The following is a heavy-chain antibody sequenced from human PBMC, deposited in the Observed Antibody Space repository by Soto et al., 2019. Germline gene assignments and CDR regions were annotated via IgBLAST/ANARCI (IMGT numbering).Heavy chain of an antibody. CDR1: GYTFTNND. Sequence: ASVXVSCKASGYTFTNNDFIFVRQATGQGLEWMGWVNPGSGDTLYAQKFQGRLTMTRDISIATAYMELNSLTSEDTAIYYCARMDRFGSLNWLETWGQGTLVTVYS. J-gene: IGHJ5*02. CDR3: ARMDRFGSLNWLET. CDR2: VNPGSGDT. D-gene: IGHD3-10*01. V-gene: IGHV1-8*01.